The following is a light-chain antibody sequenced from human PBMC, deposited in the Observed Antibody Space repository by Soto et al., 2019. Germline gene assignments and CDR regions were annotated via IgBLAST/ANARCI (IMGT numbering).Light chain of an antibody. CDR3: QQRSNWPAWT. CDR1: QSVSSY. V-gene: IGKV3-11*01. J-gene: IGKJ1*01. Sequence: EIVLTQSPATLSLSPGERATLSCRASQSVSSYLAWYQQKPGQAPRLLIYDASNRATGIPARFSGSGSGTGFTLTISSLEPEDFAVSYCQQRSNWPAWTFGQGTKVEIK. CDR2: DAS.